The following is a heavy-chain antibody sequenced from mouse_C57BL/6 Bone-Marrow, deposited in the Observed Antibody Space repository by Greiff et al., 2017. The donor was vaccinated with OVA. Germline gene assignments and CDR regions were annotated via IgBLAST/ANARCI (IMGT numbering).Heavy chain of an antibody. J-gene: IGHJ2*01. Sequence: QVQLQQPGAELVKPGASVKLSCKASGYTFTSYWMHWVKQRPGQGLEWIGMIHPNSGSTNYNEKFKSKATLTVDKSSSTAYMQLSSLTSEDSAVYYCARYGIYYYGSTDYWGQGTTLTVSS. D-gene: IGHD1-1*01. CDR2: IHPNSGST. CDR1: GYTFTSYW. V-gene: IGHV1-64*01. CDR3: ARYGIYYYGSTDY.